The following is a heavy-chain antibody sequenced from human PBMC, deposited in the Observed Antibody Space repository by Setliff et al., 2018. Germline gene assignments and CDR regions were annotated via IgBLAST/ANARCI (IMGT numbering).Heavy chain of an antibody. CDR2: IIPILGIA. J-gene: IGHJ4*02. Sequence: GASVKVSCKASGGTFSSYAISWVRQAPGQGLEWMGGIIPILGIANYAQKFQGRVTITADKSTGTAYMELSSLRSEDTAVYYCATTYYYDSSGYYSWYFDYWGQGTLVTVSS. V-gene: IGHV1-69*10. D-gene: IGHD3-22*01. CDR1: GGTFSSYA. CDR3: ATTYYYDSSGYYSWYFDY.